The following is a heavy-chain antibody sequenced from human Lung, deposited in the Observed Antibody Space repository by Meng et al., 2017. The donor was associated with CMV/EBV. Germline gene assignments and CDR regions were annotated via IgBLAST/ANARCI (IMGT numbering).Heavy chain of an antibody. Sequence: GFTFGSYAMTWVRQAPGKGLEWVSTISDSGSTTHYVDSVKGRFTISRDNSRNILYLQINRLRVEDTAVYYCAKDPMTALTTGWYFDLWGRGTLVTVSS. V-gene: IGHV3-23*01. D-gene: IGHD4-17*01. CDR3: AKDPMTALTTGWYFDL. CDR2: ISDSGSTT. CDR1: GFTFGSYA. J-gene: IGHJ2*01.